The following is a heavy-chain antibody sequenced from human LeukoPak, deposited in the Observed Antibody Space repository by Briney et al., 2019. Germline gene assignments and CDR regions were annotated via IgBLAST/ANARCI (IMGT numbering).Heavy chain of an antibody. V-gene: IGHV3-9*01. CDR2: ITWNSGSI. CDR3: AKDKYSSGWSDAFDI. D-gene: IGHD6-19*01. Sequence: GGSLRLSCAASGFTFDDYAIPWVRQAPGKGLEWVSGITWNSGSIGYADSVKGRFTISRDNAKNSLYLLMNSLRAEDTALYYCAKDKYSSGWSDAFDIWGQGTMVTVSS. CDR1: GFTFDDYA. J-gene: IGHJ3*02.